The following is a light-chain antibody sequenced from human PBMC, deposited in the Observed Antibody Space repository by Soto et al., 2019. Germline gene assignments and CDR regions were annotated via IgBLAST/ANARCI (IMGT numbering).Light chain of an antibody. CDR3: QRYGTSPRT. Sequence: EMVLTQSPATRSLSPLERATLSFRASQSVSSYLAWYQQKPGQAPRLLIYETSSRATGIPDRFSGSGSQTDFTLTISRLEPEDFAVYYCQRYGTSPRTFGQGTKVDIK. J-gene: IGKJ1*01. CDR1: QSVSSY. V-gene: IGKV3-20*01. CDR2: ETS.